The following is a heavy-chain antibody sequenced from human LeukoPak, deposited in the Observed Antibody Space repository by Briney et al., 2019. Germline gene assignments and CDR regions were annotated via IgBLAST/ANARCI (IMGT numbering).Heavy chain of an antibody. D-gene: IGHD1-26*01. J-gene: IGHJ4*02. V-gene: IGHV3-48*01. CDR2: ISATGDTI. CDR1: GFTFTRYS. CDR3: AASYSETQLYYFDY. Sequence: PRGSLRLSCAASGFTFTRYSMNWVRQAPGKGLEFVSYISATGDTIYYADSAKGRFTISRDNAKNSVYLQLDSLIAVDTAVYYCAASYSETQLYYFDYWGQGNLVTVSS.